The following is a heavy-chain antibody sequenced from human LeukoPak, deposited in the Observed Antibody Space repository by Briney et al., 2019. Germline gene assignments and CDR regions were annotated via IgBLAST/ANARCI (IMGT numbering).Heavy chain of an antibody. CDR1: GYTFTGYY. Sequence: GASVKVSCKASGYTFTGYYMHWVRQAPGQGLEWMGWINPNSGGTNYAQKFQGRVTMTRDTSISTAYMELSRLRSDDTAVYYCARYPSSGWYNSDYWGQGTLVTVSS. CDR2: INPNSGGT. CDR3: ARYPSSGWYNSDY. V-gene: IGHV1-2*02. D-gene: IGHD6-19*01. J-gene: IGHJ4*02.